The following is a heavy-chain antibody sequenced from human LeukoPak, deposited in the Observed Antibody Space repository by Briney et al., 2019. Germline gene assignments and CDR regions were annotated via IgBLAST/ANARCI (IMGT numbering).Heavy chain of an antibody. CDR1: GGSVSSYY. J-gene: IGHJ5*02. CDR3: ARLQVHCGGDCYTRWFDP. Sequence: SETLSLTCTGSGGSVSSYYWSWIRQPPGKGLEWIAYNYYSGSTKYNPSLKSRATISLDRSKNQFSLKLKSVTAADTAVYYCARLQVHCGGDCYTRWFDPWGQGTLVTVSS. V-gene: IGHV4-59*08. D-gene: IGHD2-21*02. CDR2: NYYSGST.